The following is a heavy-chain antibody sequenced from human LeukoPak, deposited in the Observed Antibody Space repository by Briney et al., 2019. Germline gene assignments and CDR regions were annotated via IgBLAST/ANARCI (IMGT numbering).Heavy chain of an antibody. Sequence: ASVKVSCKASGYTFTSYDINWVRQAPGQGLEWMGWINTNTGNPTYAQGFTGRFVFSLDTSVSTAYLQISSLKAEDTAVYYCARGSFYSSGWRNWFDPWGQGTLVTVSS. CDR2: INTNTGNP. V-gene: IGHV7-4-1*02. CDR3: ARGSFYSSGWRNWFDP. J-gene: IGHJ5*02. D-gene: IGHD6-19*01. CDR1: GYTFTSYD.